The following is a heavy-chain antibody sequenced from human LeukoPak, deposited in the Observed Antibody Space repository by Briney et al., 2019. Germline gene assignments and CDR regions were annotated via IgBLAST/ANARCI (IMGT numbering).Heavy chain of an antibody. CDR2: TSGSGDGT. J-gene: IGHJ4*02. CDR3: AKGKQRNFDY. CDR1: GFTVSSNY. Sequence: PGGSLRLSCAASGFTVSSNYMSWVRQAPGKGLEWVSGTSGSGDGTYYGDSVKGRFTISRDNSKNTLYLQMNSLRAEDTAVYYCAKGKQRNFDYWGQGTLVTVSS. V-gene: IGHV3-23*01.